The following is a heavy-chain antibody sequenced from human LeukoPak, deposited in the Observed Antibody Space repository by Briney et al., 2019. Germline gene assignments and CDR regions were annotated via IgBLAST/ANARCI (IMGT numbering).Heavy chain of an antibody. Sequence: SVKVSCTASGYTFTSYGISWVRQAPGQGLEWMGGIIPIFGTANYAQKFQGRVTITADESTSTAYMELSSLRSEDTAVYYCARAHSYFISWSGYPTGVWGQGTTVTVSS. D-gene: IGHD3-3*01. CDR1: GYTFTSYG. V-gene: IGHV1-69*13. CDR2: IIPIFGTA. CDR3: ARAHSYFISWSGYPTGV. J-gene: IGHJ6*02.